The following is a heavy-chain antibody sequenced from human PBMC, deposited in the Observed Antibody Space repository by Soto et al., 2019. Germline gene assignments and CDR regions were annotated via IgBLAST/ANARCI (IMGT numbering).Heavy chain of an antibody. Sequence: SETLSLTCAVSGGSISSGGYSWSWIRQPPGKGLEWIGYIYHSGSTYYNPSLKSRVTISVDTSKNQFSLKLSSVTAADTAVYYCARHRLDPLLEWLLLASIKEGSDSRGYNWFDPWGQGTLVTVSS. CDR3: ARHRLDPLLEWLLLASIKEGSDSRGYNWFDP. D-gene: IGHD3-3*01. J-gene: IGHJ5*02. CDR2: IYHSGST. V-gene: IGHV4-30-2*03. CDR1: GGSISSGGYS.